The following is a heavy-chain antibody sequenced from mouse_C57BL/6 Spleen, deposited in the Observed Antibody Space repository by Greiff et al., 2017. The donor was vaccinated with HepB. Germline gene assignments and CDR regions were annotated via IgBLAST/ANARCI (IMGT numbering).Heavy chain of an antibody. CDR3: ARKGGYDYPFAY. Sequence: QVQLQQPGAELVMPGASVKLSCKASGYTFTSYWMHWVKQRPGQGLEWIGEIDPSDSYTNYNQKFKGKSTLTVDQSSSTAYMQLSSLTSEDSAVYYCARKGGYDYPFAYWGQGTLVTVSA. CDR1: GYTFTSYW. CDR2: IDPSDSYT. D-gene: IGHD2-4*01. V-gene: IGHV1-69*01. J-gene: IGHJ3*01.